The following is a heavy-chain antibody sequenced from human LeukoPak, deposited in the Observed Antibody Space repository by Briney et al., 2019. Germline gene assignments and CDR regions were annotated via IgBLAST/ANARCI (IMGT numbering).Heavy chain of an antibody. V-gene: IGHV3-11*01. J-gene: IGHJ6*02. CDR2: ISSSGGTI. CDR1: GFTFSDYY. Sequence: PGGSLRLSCAASGFTFSDYYMSWIRQAPGKGLEWVSYISSSGGTIYYADSVKGRFTISRDNAKNSLYLQMNSLRAEDTAVYYCARDWTRAGGWPYYYYGMDVWGQGTTVTVSS. D-gene: IGHD6-19*01. CDR3: ARDWTRAGGWPYYYYGMDV.